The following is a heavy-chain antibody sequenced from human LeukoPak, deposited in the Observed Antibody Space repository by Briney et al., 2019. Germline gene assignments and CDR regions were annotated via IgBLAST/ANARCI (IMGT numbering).Heavy chain of an antibody. V-gene: IGHV3-48*01. CDR2: ISSSSSTI. J-gene: IGHJ3*02. CDR1: GFTFSSYA. Sequence: GGSLRLSCAASGFTFSSYAMSWVRQAPGKGLEWVSYISSSSSTIYYADSVKGRFTISRDNAKNSLYLQMNSLRAEDTAVYYCARGPRIVVVPAARRDAFDIWGQGAMVTVSS. D-gene: IGHD2-2*01. CDR3: ARGPRIVVVPAARRDAFDI.